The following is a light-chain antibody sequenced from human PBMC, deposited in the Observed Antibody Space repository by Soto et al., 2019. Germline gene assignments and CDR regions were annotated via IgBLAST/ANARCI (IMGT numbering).Light chain of an antibody. CDR1: QSVSSSY. Sequence: EIVLTQSPGALSLSPGERATLSCSASQSVSSSYLAWYQQKPGQAPRLLIYGASIRATGIPDRFSGSGSGTDFTLTISRLEPEDVAVYYCQQYGSSPLYTFGQRTKLQIQ. V-gene: IGKV3-20*01. J-gene: IGKJ2*01. CDR2: GAS. CDR3: QQYGSSPLYT.